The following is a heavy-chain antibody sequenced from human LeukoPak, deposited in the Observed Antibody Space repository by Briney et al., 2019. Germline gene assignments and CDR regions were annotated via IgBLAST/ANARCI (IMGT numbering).Heavy chain of an antibody. V-gene: IGHV1-69*13. Sequence: SVKVSCKDSGGTFSSYAISWVRQAPGQGLEWMGGFIPIFSTANYAQKFQGRVTITADESTSTAYMELSSLRSEDTAVYYCARAVPAAIRGNWFDPWGQGTLVTVSS. CDR1: GGTFSSYA. CDR2: FIPIFSTA. CDR3: ARAVPAAIRGNWFDP. D-gene: IGHD2-2*02. J-gene: IGHJ5*02.